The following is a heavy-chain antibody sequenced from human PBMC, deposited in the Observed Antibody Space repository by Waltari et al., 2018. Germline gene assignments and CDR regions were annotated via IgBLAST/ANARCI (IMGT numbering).Heavy chain of an antibody. Sequence: QVQLMQSGPEVKKPGASVKVSCKASGYTFTSSGIGWVQQAPGQGLEWMGWISGKNGNTNYAQKFEGRITMTTDTSTSTAYMELRSLRVDDTAVYYCARIPAAYCSTRLGGTNCYLRFDPWGQGTLVTVSS. D-gene: IGHD2-2*01. CDR3: ARIPAAYCSTRLGGTNCYLRFDP. CDR1: GYTFTSSG. CDR2: ISGKNGNT. V-gene: IGHV1-18*01. J-gene: IGHJ5*02.